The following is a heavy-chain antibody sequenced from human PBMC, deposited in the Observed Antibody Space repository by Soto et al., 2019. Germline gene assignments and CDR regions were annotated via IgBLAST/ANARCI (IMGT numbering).Heavy chain of an antibody. V-gene: IGHV3-23*01. J-gene: IGHJ4*02. CDR1: GFNFKKFA. Sequence: EVQLLESGGGVVQPGGSLRLSCVASGFNFKKFAMSWVRQAPGEGLEWVSGISCCGGSTSYADSVKGRFSIARDDSTNTLSLQMNNLRVEDTAQYYCAKAAGEQWLLPHLDKWGQGTLVTVS. D-gene: IGHD6-19*01. CDR2: ISCCGGST. CDR3: AKAAGEQWLLPHLDK.